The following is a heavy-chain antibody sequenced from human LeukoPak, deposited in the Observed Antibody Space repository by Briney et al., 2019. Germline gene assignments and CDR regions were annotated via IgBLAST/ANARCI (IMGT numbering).Heavy chain of an antibody. Sequence: SVKVSCKASGGTFSSYAISWVRQAPGQGLEWMGRIIPILGIANYAQKFRGRVTITADKSTSTAYMELSSLRSEDTAVYYCARTLIGGYCSGGSCGATEYWGQGTLVTVSS. CDR3: ARTLIGGYCSGGSCGATEY. CDR2: IIPILGIA. D-gene: IGHD2-15*01. V-gene: IGHV1-69*04. J-gene: IGHJ4*02. CDR1: GGTFSSYA.